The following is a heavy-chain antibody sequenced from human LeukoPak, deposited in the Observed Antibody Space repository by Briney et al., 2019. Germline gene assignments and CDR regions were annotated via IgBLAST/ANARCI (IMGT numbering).Heavy chain of an antibody. V-gene: IGHV3-30-3*01. D-gene: IGHD2-2*01. J-gene: IGHJ5*02. CDR1: GFTFSSYA. CDR3: ARQYCSSTSCYMNWFDP. Sequence: GGSLRLSCAASGFTFSSYAMHWVRQAPGKGLEWVAVISYDGSNKYYADSVKGRFTISRDNSKNTLYLQMNSLRAEDTAVYYCARQYCSSTSCYMNWFDPWGQGTLVTVSS. CDR2: ISYDGSNK.